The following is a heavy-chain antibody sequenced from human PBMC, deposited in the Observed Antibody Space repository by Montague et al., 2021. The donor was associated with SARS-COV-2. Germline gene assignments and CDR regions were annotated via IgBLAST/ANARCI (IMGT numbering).Heavy chain of an antibody. CDR2: INHSGST. J-gene: IGHJ4*02. CDR3: ARAIGYYFDY. Sequence: SQTLSLTCAVYGGSFSGYYWSWIRQPPGKGLEWIGEINHSGSTNYNPSLKSRVTISVDTSKNQFSLKLSSVTAADTAVYYCARAIGYYFDYWGQGTLVTVSS. D-gene: IGHD2-21*01. CDR1: GGSFSGYY. V-gene: IGHV4-34*01.